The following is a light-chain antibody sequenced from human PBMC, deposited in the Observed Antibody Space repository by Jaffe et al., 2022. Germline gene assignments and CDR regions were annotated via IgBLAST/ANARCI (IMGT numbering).Light chain of an antibody. V-gene: IGKV3-15*01. CDR2: GAS. J-gene: IGKJ1*01. Sequence: EIVMTQSPGTLSVSPGDRATLSCRASQSISGDLAWYQLKPGQAPRLLIYGASTRAAGIPARFSGSGSGTEFTLTISSLQSEDFAVYYCQQYNNWLRTFGQGTQVEIK. CDR1: QSISGD. CDR3: QQYNNWLRT.